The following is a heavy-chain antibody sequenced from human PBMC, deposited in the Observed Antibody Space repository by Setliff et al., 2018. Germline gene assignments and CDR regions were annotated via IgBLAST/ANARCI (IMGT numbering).Heavy chain of an antibody. J-gene: IGHJ4*02. Sequence: PGESLKISCKGSGYNFGTYWINWVRQMPGRGLEWMGRIDPSDSYTNYNPSIQGHVTLSADKSSGTAFLQWSSLKASDTAMYYCARAPEATSTSYYNPFDSWGQGTPVTVSS. CDR2: IDPSDSYT. D-gene: IGHD3-10*01. CDR3: ARAPEATSTSYYNPFDS. V-gene: IGHV5-10-1*01. CDR1: GYNFGTYW.